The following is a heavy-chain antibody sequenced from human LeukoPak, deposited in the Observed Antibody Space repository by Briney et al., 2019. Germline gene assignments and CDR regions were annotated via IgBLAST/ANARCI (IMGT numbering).Heavy chain of an antibody. J-gene: IGHJ4*02. Sequence: ASVKVSCKASGYTFTSYGISWVRQAPGQGLEWMGGIIPIFGTANYAQKFQGRVTITTDESTSTAYMELSSLRSEDTAVYYCARSSRWLQENYFDYWGQGTLVTVSS. CDR2: IIPIFGTA. CDR1: GYTFTSYG. D-gene: IGHD5-24*01. V-gene: IGHV1-69*05. CDR3: ARSSRWLQENYFDY.